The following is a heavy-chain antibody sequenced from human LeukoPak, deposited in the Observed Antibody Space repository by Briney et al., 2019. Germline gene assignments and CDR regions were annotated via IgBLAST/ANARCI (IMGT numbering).Heavy chain of an antibody. CDR3: AREGEGYDSSGYYLPFFDY. CDR1: GFTFSSYS. CDR2: ISSSSSYI. J-gene: IGHJ4*02. V-gene: IGHV3-21*01. D-gene: IGHD3-22*01. Sequence: GGSLRLSCAASGFTFSSYSTNWVRQAPGKGLEWVSSISSSSSYIYYADSVKGRFTISRDNAKNSLYLQMNSLRAEDTAVYYCAREGEGYDSSGYYLPFFDYWGQGTLVTVSS.